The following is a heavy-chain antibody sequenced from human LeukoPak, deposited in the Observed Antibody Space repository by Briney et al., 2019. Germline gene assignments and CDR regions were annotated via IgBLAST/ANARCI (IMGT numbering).Heavy chain of an antibody. CDR1: GGSFSGYY. CDR2: INHSGST. V-gene: IGHV4-34*01. Sequence: SETLSLTCAVFGGSFSGYYWSWIRQPPGKGLEWIGEINHSGSTNYNPSLKSRVTISVDTSKNQFPLKLSSVTAADTAVYYCARGRIQLWSRMYYYYYMDVWGKGTTVTVSS. CDR3: ARGRIQLWSRMYYYYYMDV. D-gene: IGHD5-18*01. J-gene: IGHJ6*03.